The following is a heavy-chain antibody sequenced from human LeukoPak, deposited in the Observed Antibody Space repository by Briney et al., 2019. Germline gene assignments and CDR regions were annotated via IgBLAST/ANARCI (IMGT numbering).Heavy chain of an antibody. CDR2: IYTSGST. D-gene: IGHD4-11*01. CDR3: ARTASIYYYYYMDV. V-gene: IGHV4-4*09. CDR1: GGSISSYY. Sequence: SETLSLTCTVSGGSISSYYWSWIRQPPGKGLEWIGYIYTSGSTNYNPSLKSRVTISVDTSKNQFSLKLSSVTAADTAVYYCARTASIYYYYYMDVWGKGTTVTVSS. J-gene: IGHJ6*03.